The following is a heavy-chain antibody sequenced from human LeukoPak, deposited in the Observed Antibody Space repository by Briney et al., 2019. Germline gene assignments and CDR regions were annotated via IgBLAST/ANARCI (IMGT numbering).Heavy chain of an antibody. Sequence: PSETLSLTCTVSGGSISSYYWTWIRQPPGKGLEWICYIFYSGSTNYSPSLKSRVAISVETSKNQFSLKLNSVTTADTAVYYCARGYCSGGSCHSGRYYFDFWGRGTLVTVSS. CDR1: GGSISSYY. CDR3: ARGYCSGGSCHSGRYYFDF. J-gene: IGHJ2*01. D-gene: IGHD2-15*01. V-gene: IGHV4-59*01. CDR2: IFYSGST.